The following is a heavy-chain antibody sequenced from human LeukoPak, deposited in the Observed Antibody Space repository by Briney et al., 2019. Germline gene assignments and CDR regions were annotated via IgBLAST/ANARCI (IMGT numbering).Heavy chain of an antibody. J-gene: IGHJ4*02. CDR2: ISYDSNYR. V-gene: IGHV3-30*01. D-gene: IGHD2-15*01. CDR3: ARDRRFYCDY. Sequence: GGSLRLSCAAAGFTFSHYPMHWVRQAPGKGLEWVAVISYDSNYRYYADSVKGRFTISRGNSNNTLYLQIDSLRPEDTAMYFCARDRRFYCDYWGQGTLVTVSS. CDR1: GFTFSHYP.